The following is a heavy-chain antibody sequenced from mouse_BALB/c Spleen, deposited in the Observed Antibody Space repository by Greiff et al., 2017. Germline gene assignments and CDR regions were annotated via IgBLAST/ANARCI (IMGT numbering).Heavy chain of an antibody. D-gene: IGHD2-2*01. CDR1: GFTFSSYA. J-gene: IGHJ2*01. CDR2: ISSGGST. CDR3: ARNGYDVEAGFAY. Sequence: EVNVVESGGGLVKPGGSLKLSCAASGFTFSSYAMSWVRQTPEKRLEWVASISSGGSTYYPDSVKGRFTISRDNARNILYLQMSSLRSEDTAMYYCARNGYDVEAGFAYWGQGTTLTVSS. V-gene: IGHV5-6-5*01.